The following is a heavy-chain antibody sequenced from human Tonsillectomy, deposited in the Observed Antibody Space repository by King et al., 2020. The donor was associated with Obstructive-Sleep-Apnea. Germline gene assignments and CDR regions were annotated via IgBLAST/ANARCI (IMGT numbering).Heavy chain of an antibody. CDR1: GYTFTGYY. J-gene: IGHJ3*02. Sequence: QLVQSGAEVKKPGASVKVSCKASGYTFTGYYMHWVRQAPGQGLEWMGWINPISGGTNYAPKFQGRVTMTRDTSISTVYMELSRLRSDDTAVYYCARGRDGYNPLDAFDIWGQGTMVTVSS. V-gene: IGHV1-2*02. CDR3: ARGRDGYNPLDAFDI. CDR2: INPISGGT. D-gene: IGHD5-24*01.